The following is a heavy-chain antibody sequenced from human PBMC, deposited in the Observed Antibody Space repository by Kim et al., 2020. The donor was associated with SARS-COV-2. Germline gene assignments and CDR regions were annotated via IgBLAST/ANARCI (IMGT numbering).Heavy chain of an antibody. Sequence: ASVKVSCKASGYTFNTYAMNWVRQAPGQGLEWMGWIDINTGNSTYAHGFTGRFVFSLDTSVSTAYLEINSLTAEDTAVYYCARDQGRFLEWLYFFDYWGQGTLVSVSS. V-gene: IGHV7-4-1*02. CDR1: GYTFNTYA. CDR2: IDINTGNS. J-gene: IGHJ4*02. D-gene: IGHD3-3*01. CDR3: ARDQGRFLEWLYFFDY.